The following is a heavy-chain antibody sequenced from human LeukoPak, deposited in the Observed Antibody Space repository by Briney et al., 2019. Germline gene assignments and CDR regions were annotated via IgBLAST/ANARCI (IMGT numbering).Heavy chain of an antibody. D-gene: IGHD3-16*01. Sequence: SETLSLTCTVSGGSISSYYWSWIRQPPGKGLEWIVYFYYSGSTNYNPSLKSRVTISVDTSKNQFSLKLSSVTAADTAVYYCARGVITFGGARGASYYYYYMDVWGKGTTVTVSS. CDR1: GGSISSYY. J-gene: IGHJ6*03. CDR3: ARGVITFGGARGASYYYYYMDV. V-gene: IGHV4-59*01. CDR2: FYYSGST.